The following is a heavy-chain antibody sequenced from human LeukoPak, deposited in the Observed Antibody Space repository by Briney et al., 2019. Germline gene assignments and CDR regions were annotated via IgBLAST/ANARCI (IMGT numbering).Heavy chain of an antibody. V-gene: IGHV3-48*03. D-gene: IGHD3-22*01. Sequence: GGSLRLSCAASGFTFSSYEMNWVRQAPGKGLEWVSYISSSGGTIYYADSVKGRFTISRDNAKNSLYLQMNSLRAEDTAVYYCARDHYDSSGPNFLYFDYWGQGTLVTVSS. J-gene: IGHJ4*02. CDR3: ARDHYDSSGPNFLYFDY. CDR1: GFTFSSYE. CDR2: ISSSGGTI.